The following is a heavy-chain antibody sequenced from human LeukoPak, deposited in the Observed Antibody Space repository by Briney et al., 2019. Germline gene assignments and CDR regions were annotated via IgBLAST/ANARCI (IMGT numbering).Heavy chain of an antibody. Sequence: GASVKVSCKASGDTFSSYYMHWVRQAPGQGLEWMGIITPSGDSTNYAQKFQGRVTMTRDTSTSTVYMELSSLRSEDTAVYYCAKVGVTSSSWYRDYYFDYWGQGTLVTVSS. CDR3: AKVGVTSSSWYRDYYFDY. CDR1: GDTFSSYY. V-gene: IGHV1-46*01. CDR2: ITPSGDST. D-gene: IGHD6-13*01. J-gene: IGHJ4*02.